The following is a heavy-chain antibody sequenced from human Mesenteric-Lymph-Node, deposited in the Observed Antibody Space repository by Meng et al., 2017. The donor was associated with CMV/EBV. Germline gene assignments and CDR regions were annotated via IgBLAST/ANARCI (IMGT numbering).Heavy chain of an antibody. V-gene: IGHV4-61*01. Sequence: SSGSYYWNWIRQPPGKGLEWIGYIYSSGSTNYNPSLKSRVTITVDTSKNQFSLKLSSVTAADTAVYHCARGRLRGGGYFDYWGQGTLVTVSS. D-gene: IGHD3-16*01. CDR1: SSGSYY. CDR3: ARGRLRGGGYFDY. CDR2: IYSSGST. J-gene: IGHJ4*02.